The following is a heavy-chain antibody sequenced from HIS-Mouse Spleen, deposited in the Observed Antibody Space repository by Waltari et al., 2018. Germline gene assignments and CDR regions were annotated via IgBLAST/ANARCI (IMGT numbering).Heavy chain of an antibody. Sequence: QVQLVESGGGVVQPGRSLRLSCAASGFTFRSHALHWVRQAPGQGLEWMGWISAYNGNTNYAQKLQGRVTMTTDTSTSTAYMELRSLRSDDTAVYYCARDSVTHFDYWGQGTLVTVSS. V-gene: IGHV1-18*01. D-gene: IGHD5-18*01. CDR3: ARDSVTHFDY. J-gene: IGHJ4*02. CDR2: ISAYNGNT. CDR1: GFTFRSHA.